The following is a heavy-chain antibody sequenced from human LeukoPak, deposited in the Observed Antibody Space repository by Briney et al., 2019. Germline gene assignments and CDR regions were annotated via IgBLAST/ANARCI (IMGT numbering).Heavy chain of an antibody. CDR1: GGTFISYA. CDR3: SSLAYYYDSSGYYPEY. J-gene: IGHJ4*02. D-gene: IGHD3-22*01. Sequence: SVQVSCKASGGTFISYAISWLRQAAGQGLEWMGRIIPILGIANYAQKFRGRVTITAGKSTSTAYMELSSLRSEDTAVYYCSSLAYYYDSSGYYPEYWGQGTLVTVSS. CDR2: IIPILGIA. V-gene: IGHV1-69*04.